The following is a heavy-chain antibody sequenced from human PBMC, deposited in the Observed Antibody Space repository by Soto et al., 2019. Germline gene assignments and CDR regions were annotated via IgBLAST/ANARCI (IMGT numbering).Heavy chain of an antibody. Sequence: EVQLVESGGGLVQPGRSLRLCCAASGFTFDDYAMHWVRQAPGKGLEWVSGISWNSGNIGYADSVKGRFTISRDNAKKSLYLQMNSLRAEDTALYYCAKDLKSMVRGVIMDGEVWGGLDYWGQGTLVTVSS. CDR1: GFTFDDYA. V-gene: IGHV3-9*01. CDR3: AKDLKSMVRGVIMDGEVWGGLDY. J-gene: IGHJ4*02. CDR2: ISWNSGNI. D-gene: IGHD3-10*01.